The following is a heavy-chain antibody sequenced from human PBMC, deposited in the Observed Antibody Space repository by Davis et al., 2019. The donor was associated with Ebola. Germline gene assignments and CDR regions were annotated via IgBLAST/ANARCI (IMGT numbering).Heavy chain of an antibody. CDR1: GFTFSNNW. CDR3: ARVRSGYYPSAMDV. V-gene: IGHV3-74*01. Sequence: GESLKISCTVSGFTFSNNWMSWVRQVPGKGLVWVSSINRDGTTTTYADSVKGRFTISRDNAKNTLYLQMNSLRAEDTAVYFCARVRSGYYPSAMDVWGQGTTVTVSS. CDR2: INRDGTTT. D-gene: IGHD3-3*01. J-gene: IGHJ6*02.